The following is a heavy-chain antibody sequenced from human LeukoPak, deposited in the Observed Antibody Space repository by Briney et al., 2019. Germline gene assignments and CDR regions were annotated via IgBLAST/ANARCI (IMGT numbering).Heavy chain of an antibody. CDR1: GYTLTELS. D-gene: IGHD6-25*01. CDR2: FDPEDGET. J-gene: IGHJ4*02. V-gene: IGHV1-24*01. Sequence: WASVKVSCKVSGYTLTELSMHWVRQAPGKGLEWMGGFDPEDGETIYAQKFQGRVTITRDTSASTAYMELSSLRSEDTAVYYCARWALYPYSSATFDYWGQGTLVTVSS. CDR3: ARWALYPYSSATFDY.